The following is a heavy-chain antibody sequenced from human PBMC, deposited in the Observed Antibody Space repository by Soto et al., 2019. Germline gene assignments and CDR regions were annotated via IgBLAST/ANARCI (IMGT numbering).Heavy chain of an antibody. CDR2: IYYSGST. CDR1: GGSVSNYY. D-gene: IGHD3-22*01. CDR3: ARSYDPNGYYLN. Sequence: SETLSLTCTVSGGSVSNYYWSWIRQPPGKGLEWIAFIYYSGSTNYNPSLKNRVTISVDTSKDQFSLDLTSVTAADTAVYYCARSYDPNGYYLNWGQGTLVTV. J-gene: IGHJ4*02. V-gene: IGHV4-59*02.